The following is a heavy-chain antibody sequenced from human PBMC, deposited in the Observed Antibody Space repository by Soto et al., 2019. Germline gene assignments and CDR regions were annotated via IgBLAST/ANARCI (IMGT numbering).Heavy chain of an antibody. D-gene: IGHD3-16*01. Sequence: GGSLRLSCAASGFTFSSYVMHWVRQSPGKGLEWVAVISYDGSNKYYADSVKGRFTISRDNSKNTLYLQMNSLRAEDTAVYYCAKDLIAFDYWGQGTLVTVSS. J-gene: IGHJ4*02. CDR1: GFTFSSYV. CDR2: ISYDGSNK. CDR3: AKDLIAFDY. V-gene: IGHV3-30*18.